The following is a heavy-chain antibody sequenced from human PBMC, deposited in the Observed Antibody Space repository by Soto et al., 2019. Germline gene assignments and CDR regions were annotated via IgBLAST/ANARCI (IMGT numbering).Heavy chain of an antibody. J-gene: IGHJ5*02. Sequence: ASVKVSCKASGYTFTSYDINWVRQATGQGLEWMGWMNPNSGNTGYAQKFQGRVTMTRNTSITTTYKELSSLRSEDTAEYYCARQCRGVTCHWFVPWGQGTLVTVSS. CDR2: MNPNSGNT. D-gene: IGHD2-15*01. CDR3: ARQCRGVTCHWFVP. V-gene: IGHV1-8*01. CDR1: GYTFTSYD.